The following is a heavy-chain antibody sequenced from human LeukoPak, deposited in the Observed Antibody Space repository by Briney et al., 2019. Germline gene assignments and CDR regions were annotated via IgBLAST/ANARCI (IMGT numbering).Heavy chain of an antibody. D-gene: IGHD3-22*01. J-gene: IGHJ4*02. CDR1: GFTFSSYG. V-gene: IGHV3-30*18. Sequence: GGSLRLSCAASGFTFSSYGMHWVRQAPGKGLEWVAVISYDVGKKYYADSVKGRFTISRDNSKNTLYLQMNSLRAEDTAVYYCAKDDYYDTSGYRDWGQGALVTVSS. CDR2: ISYDVGKK. CDR3: AKDDYYDTSGYRD.